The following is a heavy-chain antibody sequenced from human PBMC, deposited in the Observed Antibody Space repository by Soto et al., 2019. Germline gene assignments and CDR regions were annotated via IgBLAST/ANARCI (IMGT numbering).Heavy chain of an antibody. CDR3: TTVRYGDYSFSYHYRDA. J-gene: IGHJ6*03. V-gene: IGHV3-15*01. CDR1: GFTCGNAW. CDR2: IKSKTGGGTT. D-gene: IGHD4-17*01. Sequence: GGSLRLSCAASGFTCGNAWMSWVRQAPGKGLEWVGRIKSKTGGGTTDYAAPVKGRFTISRDDSKNTLYLQMNSLKTEDTAVYYCTTVRYGDYSFSYHYRDAWGKGTTVTASS.